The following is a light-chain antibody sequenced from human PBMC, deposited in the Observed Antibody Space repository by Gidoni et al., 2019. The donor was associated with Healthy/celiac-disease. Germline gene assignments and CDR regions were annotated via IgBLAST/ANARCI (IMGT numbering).Light chain of an antibody. CDR3: QQGNNFPLT. Sequence: DIQMTQPTSYVSASVGDRVTITCRASQGISSWLAWYQQKPGKAPKLLIYAASSWQSGVPSRFSGSGSGTDFTLNISSLQPEDFAAYYCQQGNNFPLTFXPXTKVDIK. CDR2: AAS. CDR1: QGISSW. J-gene: IGKJ3*01. V-gene: IGKV1-12*01.